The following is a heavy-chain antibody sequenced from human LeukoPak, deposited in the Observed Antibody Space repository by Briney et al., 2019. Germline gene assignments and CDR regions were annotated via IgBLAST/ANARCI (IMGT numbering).Heavy chain of an antibody. J-gene: IGHJ4*02. CDR3: AQQSGEQWLEYYFDY. Sequence: GGSLRLSCAASGFTFSSYGMHWVRQAPGKGLEWVAVISYDGSNKYYADSVRGRFTISRDNSKNTLYLQMNSLRAEDTAVYYCAQQSGEQWLEYYFDYWGQGTLVTVSS. V-gene: IGHV3-30*18. D-gene: IGHD6-19*01. CDR1: GFTFSSYG. CDR2: ISYDGSNK.